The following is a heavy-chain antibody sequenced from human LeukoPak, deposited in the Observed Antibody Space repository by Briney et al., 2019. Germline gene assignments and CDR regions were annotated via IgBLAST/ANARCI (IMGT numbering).Heavy chain of an antibody. D-gene: IGHD6-13*01. J-gene: IGHJ1*01. Sequence: GGSLRLSCAASGFTFDDDGMSWGRQAPGKGLEWVSGINWNGGSTGYADSVKGRFTISRDNAKNSLYLQMNSLRAEDTALYYCARDSSSWYVSEHWGQGTLVTVSS. CDR2: INWNGGST. CDR1: GFTFDDDG. CDR3: ARDSSSWYVSEH. V-gene: IGHV3-20*04.